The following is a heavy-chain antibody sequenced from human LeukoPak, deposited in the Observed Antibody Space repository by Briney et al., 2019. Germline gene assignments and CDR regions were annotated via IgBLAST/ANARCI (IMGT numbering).Heavy chain of an antibody. CDR2: INPNSGGT. CDR3: ARSRGRKVTPFDY. CDR1: GYSFTDYY. D-gene: IGHD3-10*01. J-gene: IGHJ4*02. V-gene: IGHV1-2*02. Sequence: ASVKVSCKTSGYSFTDYYMHWVRQAPGQGLEWMGWINPNSGGTSSAQKFQGRVTMTRDTSITTVYMEVNWLTSDDTAVYYCARSRGRKVTPFDYWGQGILVTVSS.